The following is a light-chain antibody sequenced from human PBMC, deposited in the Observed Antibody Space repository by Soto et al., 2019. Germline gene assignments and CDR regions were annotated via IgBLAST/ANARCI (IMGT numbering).Light chain of an antibody. J-gene: IGKJ2*01. Sequence: AIQLTQSPSSLSASVGDRVTITCRASQGISSALAWYQQKPGKAPKLLIYDASRLESEVPSRFSGSGSGTDFTLTISSLQPEDFATYYCQQFNSYPKWYTFGQGTKLEIK. V-gene: IGKV1-13*02. CDR3: QQFNSYPKWYT. CDR1: QGISSA. CDR2: DAS.